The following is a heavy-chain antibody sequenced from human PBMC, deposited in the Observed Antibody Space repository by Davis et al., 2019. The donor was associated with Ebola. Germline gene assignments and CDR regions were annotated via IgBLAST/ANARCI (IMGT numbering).Heavy chain of an antibody. CDR2: IYNSGSS. D-gene: IGHD1-26*01. Sequence: PSETLSLTCTVSGGSISSSDYYWSWIRQPPGKGLEWIGYIYNSGSSYYNPSLKSRVTMSVDTPKSQFSLKLSSVTAADTAVYYCARGEVGRDYWGQGTLVTVSS. J-gene: IGHJ4*02. V-gene: IGHV4-30-4*01. CDR3: ARGEVGRDY. CDR1: GGSISSSDYY.